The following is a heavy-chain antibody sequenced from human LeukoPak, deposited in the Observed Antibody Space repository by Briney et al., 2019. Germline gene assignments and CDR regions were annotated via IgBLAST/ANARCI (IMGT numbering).Heavy chain of an antibody. J-gene: IGHJ4*02. D-gene: IGHD3-22*01. CDR2: ISGSGGST. V-gene: IGHV3-23*01. CDR3: AKDGIGGIYYDSSGYFDN. CDR1: GFTFNNYA. Sequence: SGGSLRLSCAASGFTFNNYAMSWVRQAPGKGLEWVSAISGSGGSTYYADPLKGWFTISRDNSKNTLYLQMNSLRAEDTALYYCAKDGIGGIYYDSSGYFDNWGQGTLVTVSS.